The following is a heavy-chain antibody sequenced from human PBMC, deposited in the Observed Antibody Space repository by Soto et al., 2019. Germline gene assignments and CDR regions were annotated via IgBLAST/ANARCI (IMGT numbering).Heavy chain of an antibody. CDR2: IIPIPGTA. CDR3: ARSQGSSTSLEIYYYYYYGMDV. J-gene: IGHJ6*02. Sequence: QVQLVQSGAEVKQPGSSVKVSCKASGGTFGSYAISWVRQAPGQGLEWMGGIIPIPGTANYAQKFQGRVTIAADESTSTAYMELSSLRSEDSAAYYCARSQGSSTSLEIYYYYYYGMDVWGQGTTVTVSS. CDR1: GGTFGSYA. V-gene: IGHV1-69*01. D-gene: IGHD2-2*01.